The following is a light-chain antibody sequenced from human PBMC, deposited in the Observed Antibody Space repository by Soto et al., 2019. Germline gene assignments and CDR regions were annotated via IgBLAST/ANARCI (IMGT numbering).Light chain of an antibody. CDR1: QAVNTR. CDR2: LAS. V-gene: IGKV3-11*01. CDR3: HQRQSWPRT. Sequence: EIVLTQSPATLSSFPGDRVTLSCRASQAVNTRLAGYQHRPGQPPRLLIYLASNRAAGVPARFSGSGSGTEFTRTISDVEPEDFAVYYCHQRQSWPRTFGQGTTVDI. J-gene: IGKJ1*01.